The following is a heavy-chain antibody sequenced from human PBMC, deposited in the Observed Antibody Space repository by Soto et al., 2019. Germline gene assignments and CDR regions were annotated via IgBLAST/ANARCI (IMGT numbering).Heavy chain of an antibody. CDR2: IWYDGSNK. CDR1: GFTFSSYG. J-gene: IGHJ4*02. V-gene: IGHV3-33*01. Sequence: QVQLVESGGGVVQPGRSLRLSCAASGFTFSSYGMHWVRQAPGKGLEWVAVIWYDGSNKYYADSVKGRFTISRDNSENPLYLQMNSLRAEDTAVYYCARDRYSSGWYDLDYWGQGTLVTVSS. D-gene: IGHD6-19*01. CDR3: ARDRYSSGWYDLDY.